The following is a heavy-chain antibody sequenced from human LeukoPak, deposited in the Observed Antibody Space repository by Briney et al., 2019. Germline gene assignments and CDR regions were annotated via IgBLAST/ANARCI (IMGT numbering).Heavy chain of an antibody. CDR1: GGSISTSNYY. CDR2: IFYSGST. J-gene: IGHJ5*02. Sequence: SETLSLTCTVSGGSISTSNYYWGWIRQPPGKGLEWIGNIFYSGSTYYSPSLRSRVTISVDTSRNQFSLKLRSVTAADTAVYYCARRPRAGWFDPWGQGTLVTVSS. V-gene: IGHV4-39*01. CDR3: ARRPRAGWFDP.